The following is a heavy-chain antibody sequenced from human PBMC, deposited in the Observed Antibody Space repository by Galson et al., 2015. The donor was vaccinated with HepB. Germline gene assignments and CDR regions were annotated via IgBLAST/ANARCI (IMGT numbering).Heavy chain of an antibody. CDR1: GFTFSSYA. D-gene: IGHD3-22*01. V-gene: IGHV3-30*04. CDR3: ARGDYYDSSGLFDP. Sequence: SLRLSCAASGFTFSSYAMHWVRQAPGKGLEWVAVISYDGSNKYYADSVKGRFTISRDNSKNTLYLQMNSLRAEDTAVYYCARGDYYDSSGLFDPWGQGTLATVSS. CDR2: ISYDGSNK. J-gene: IGHJ5*02.